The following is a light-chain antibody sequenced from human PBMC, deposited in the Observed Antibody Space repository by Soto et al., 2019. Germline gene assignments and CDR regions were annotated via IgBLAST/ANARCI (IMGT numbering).Light chain of an antibody. V-gene: IGKV1-39*01. J-gene: IGKJ1*01. CDR3: QQYNSYSWT. CDR1: QSISSY. Sequence: DLQMTQSPSSLSASVGDRITITCRASQSISSYLNWYQQKTGKXPXXLIYAASSLQSGVPSRFSGSGSGTDFTLTINSLQPDDFATYYCQQYNSYSWTFGQGTKV. CDR2: AAS.